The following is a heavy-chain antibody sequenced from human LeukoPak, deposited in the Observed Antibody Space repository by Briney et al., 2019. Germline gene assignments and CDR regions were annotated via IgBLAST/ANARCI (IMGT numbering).Heavy chain of an antibody. CDR2: ISAYNGNT. J-gene: IGHJ6*03. CDR3: AYLDLYYYYMDV. CDR1: GYTFTSYG. Sequence: ASVKVSCKASGYTFTSYGISWVRQAPGQGLEWMGWISAYNGNTNYAQKLQGRVTMTTDTSTSTAYMELRSLRSDDTAVYYCAYLDLYYYYMDVWGKGTTVTVSS. D-gene: IGHD3-16*02. V-gene: IGHV1-18*01.